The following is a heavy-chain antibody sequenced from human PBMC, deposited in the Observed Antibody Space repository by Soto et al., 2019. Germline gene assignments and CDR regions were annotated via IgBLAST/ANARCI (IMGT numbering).Heavy chain of an antibody. CDR3: ARDVVRSTAGDS. D-gene: IGHD2-8*02. CDR2: IIPIFTRT. J-gene: IGHJ4*02. V-gene: IGHV1-69*01. CDR1: GGTFSNSS. Sequence: QLQLVQSGTEVKEPGSSVKVSCKASGGTFSNSSFVWVRQGPGQGLEWMGGIIPIFTRTNFAQKFQGRVTFSADESTRTTYMELRSLTADDTAIDYGARDVVRSTAGDSWGQGTLVTVSS.